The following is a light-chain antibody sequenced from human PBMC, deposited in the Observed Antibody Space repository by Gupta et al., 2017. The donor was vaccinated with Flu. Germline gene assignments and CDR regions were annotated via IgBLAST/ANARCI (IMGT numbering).Light chain of an antibody. J-gene: IGKJ4*01. Sequence: PSSLSASVGDRVTITCRASQSISNYLNWYQQKPGKAPELLIYAASSLQSGVPSRFSGSGSGTDFTLTIDRLQPEDFATYYCQQSYKTYLTFGGGTKVEIK. CDR2: AAS. CDR3: QQSYKTYLT. CDR1: QSISNY. V-gene: IGKV1-39*01.